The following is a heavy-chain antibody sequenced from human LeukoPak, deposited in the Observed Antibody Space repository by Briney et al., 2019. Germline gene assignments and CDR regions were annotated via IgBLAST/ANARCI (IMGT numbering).Heavy chain of an antibody. CDR1: GGSFSDYF. V-gene: IGHV4-34*01. CDR2: INHSGRT. CDR3: ARDVVVVPAAIHYGMDV. Sequence: SETLSLTCAVYGGSFSDYFWGWIRQPPGKGLEWIGEINHSGRTYYNPSLKSRITISVDTSKNQFSLNLSSVTAADTAVYYCARDVVVVPAAIHYGMDVWGQGTTVTVSS. J-gene: IGHJ6*02. D-gene: IGHD2-2*01.